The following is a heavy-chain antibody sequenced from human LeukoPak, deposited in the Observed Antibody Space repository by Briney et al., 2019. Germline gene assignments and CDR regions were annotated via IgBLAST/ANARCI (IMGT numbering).Heavy chain of an antibody. D-gene: IGHD4-23*01. V-gene: IGHV3-21*01. CDR3: ARDGYGGNYFDY. J-gene: IGHJ4*02. CDR2: ISSSSSYI. Sequence: RGSLRLSGAASGFTFSSYSMNWVRQAPGKGLEWVSSISSSSSYIYYADSVKGRFTISRDNAKNSLYLQMNSLRAEDTAVYYCARDGYGGNYFDYWGQGTLVTVSS. CDR1: GFTFSSYS.